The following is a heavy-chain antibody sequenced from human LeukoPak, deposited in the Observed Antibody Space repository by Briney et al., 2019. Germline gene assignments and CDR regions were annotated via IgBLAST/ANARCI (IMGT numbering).Heavy chain of an antibody. CDR2: IIPIFGTA. Sequence: GASVKVSCKASGGTFSSYAISWVRQAPGQGLEWMGGIIPIFGTANYTQKFQGRVTVTTDESTSTAYMELSSLRSEDTAVYYCAREQLGGGFDYWGQGTLVTVSS. V-gene: IGHV1-69*05. CDR3: AREQLGGGFDY. CDR1: GGTFSSYA. D-gene: IGHD6-6*01. J-gene: IGHJ4*02.